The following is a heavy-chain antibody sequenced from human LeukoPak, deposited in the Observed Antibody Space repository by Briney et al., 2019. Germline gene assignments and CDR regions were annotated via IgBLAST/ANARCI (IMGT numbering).Heavy chain of an antibody. CDR1: GFTFSSYE. D-gene: IGHD3-22*01. CDR3: ARDFGPNYYDSSGYYID. V-gene: IGHV3-48*03. CDR2: ISSSGSTI. Sequence: PGGSLRLSSADSGFTFSSYEMNWVRQAPGKGLEWVSYISSSGSTIYYADSVKGRFTISRDNAKNSLYLQMNSLRAEDTAVYYCARDFGPNYYDSSGYYIDWGQGTLVTVSS. J-gene: IGHJ4*02.